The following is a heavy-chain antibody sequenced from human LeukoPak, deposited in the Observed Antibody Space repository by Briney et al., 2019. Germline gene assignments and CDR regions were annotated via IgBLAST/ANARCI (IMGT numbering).Heavy chain of an antibody. D-gene: IGHD2-15*01. V-gene: IGHV4-39*01. Sequence: SETLSLTCSVSGGSISSRYYWGWIRQSPGKGLEWIGGLYYTGSTYYNPSLKSRITISVDTSKNQFSLKLSSVTAADTAVYYCARVRGYCSSGSCGMDVWGQGTTVTVSS. CDR2: LYYTGST. CDR1: GGSISSRYY. J-gene: IGHJ6*02. CDR3: ARVRGYCSSGSCGMDV.